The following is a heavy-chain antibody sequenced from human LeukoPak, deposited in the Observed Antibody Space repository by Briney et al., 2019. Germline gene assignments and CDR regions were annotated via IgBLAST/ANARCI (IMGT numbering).Heavy chain of an antibody. CDR1: GLTFSNYG. J-gene: IGHJ3*02. V-gene: IGHV3-23*01. CDR3: AKSPSLQAFDI. Sequence: GGSLRLSCVGSGLTFSNYGMSWVRQAPGKGLECVSTISADGSATYYPDSVKGRFTISRDNSKNTLYLQLNSLRADDTAVYYCAKSPSLQAFDIWGQGTMVTVSS. CDR2: ISADGSAT.